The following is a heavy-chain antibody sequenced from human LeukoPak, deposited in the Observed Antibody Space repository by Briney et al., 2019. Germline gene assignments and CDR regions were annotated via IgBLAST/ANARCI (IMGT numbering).Heavy chain of an antibody. D-gene: IGHD5-12*01. CDR1: GGSISSYY. Sequence: SETLSLTCTVSGGSISSYYWSWIRQPPGKGLEWIGYMSYSGSTNYNPSLKSRVTISVDTSKNQFSLRLSSVTAADTAVYYCARLSGYDWESFCDYWGQGTLVTVSS. V-gene: IGHV4-59*01. CDR2: MSYSGST. CDR3: ARLSGYDWESFCDY. J-gene: IGHJ4*02.